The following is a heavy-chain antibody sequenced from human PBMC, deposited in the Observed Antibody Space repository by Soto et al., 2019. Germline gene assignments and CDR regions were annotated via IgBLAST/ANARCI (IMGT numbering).Heavy chain of an antibody. J-gene: IGHJ4*02. CDR1: GFTFSSYA. V-gene: IGHV3-23*01. D-gene: IGHD6-13*01. CDR3: AGQGTYSSSWPIDY. CDR2: ISGSGGTT. Sequence: GGSLRLSCAASGFTFSSYAMTWVRQAPGKGLEWVSGISGSGGTTYYADSVKGRFTISRDNSKNTLFLQMNSLRAEDTAVYYCAGQGTYSSSWPIDYWGQGTLVTVSS.